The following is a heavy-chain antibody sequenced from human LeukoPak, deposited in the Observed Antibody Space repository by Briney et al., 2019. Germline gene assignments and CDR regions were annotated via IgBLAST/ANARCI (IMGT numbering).Heavy chain of an antibody. CDR1: GGTFSSYA. Sequence: GSSVKVSCKASGGTFSSYAISWVRQAPGQGLEWMGGIIPIFGTANYAQKFQGRVTITTDESTSTAYMELSSLRSEDTAVYYCARDRAGSATVTTYWFDPWGQGTLVTVSS. D-gene: IGHD4-17*01. CDR2: IIPIFGTA. J-gene: IGHJ5*02. V-gene: IGHV1-69*05. CDR3: ARDRAGSATVTTYWFDP.